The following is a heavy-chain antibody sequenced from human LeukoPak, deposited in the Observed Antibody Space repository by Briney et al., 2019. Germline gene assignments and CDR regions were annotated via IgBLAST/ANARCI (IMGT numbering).Heavy chain of an antibody. CDR2: IKQDGSEK. J-gene: IGHJ6*02. CDR3: ARVISSSSLYYYYYGMDV. Sequence: GGSLRLSCAASGFTFSSYWMSWVRQAPGKGLEWVANIKQDGSEKYYVDSVKGRFTISRDNAENSLYLQMNSLRAEDTAVYYCARVISSSSLYYYYYGMDVWGQGTTVTVSS. V-gene: IGHV3-7*01. CDR1: GFTFSSYW. D-gene: IGHD6-6*01.